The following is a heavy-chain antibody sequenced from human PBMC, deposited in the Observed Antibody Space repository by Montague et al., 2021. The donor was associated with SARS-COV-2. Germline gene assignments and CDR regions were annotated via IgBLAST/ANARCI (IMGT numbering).Heavy chain of an antibody. CDR3: ARVYYDISAMDV. D-gene: IGHD3-9*01. Sequence: SETLSLTCTVSSGSVSSDSYYWSWIRQPPGKGLEWIGYFYYSGSTNYNPSLKSRVTISVDTSKNKFSLKLTSVTAADTAVYFCARVYYDISAMDVWGQGTTVTVS. J-gene: IGHJ6*02. CDR2: FYYSGST. V-gene: IGHV4-61*01. CDR1: SGSVSSDSYY.